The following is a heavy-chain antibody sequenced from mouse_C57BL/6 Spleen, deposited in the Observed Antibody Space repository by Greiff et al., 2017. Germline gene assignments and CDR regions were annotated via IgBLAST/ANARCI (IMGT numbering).Heavy chain of an antibody. CDR2: IWSGGST. Sequence: VKLVESGPGLVQPSQSLSITCTVSGFSLTSYGVHWVRQSPGKGLEWLGVIWSGGSTDYNAAFISRLSISKDNSKSQVFFKMNSLQADDTAIYYWARNDGDYDWFAYWGQGTLVTVSA. V-gene: IGHV2-2*01. CDR3: ARNDGDYDWFAY. J-gene: IGHJ3*01. CDR1: GFSLTSYG. D-gene: IGHD2-4*01.